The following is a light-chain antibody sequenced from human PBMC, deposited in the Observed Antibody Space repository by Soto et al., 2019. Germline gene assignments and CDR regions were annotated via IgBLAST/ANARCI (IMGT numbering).Light chain of an antibody. Sequence: QSALTQPDSLSGYPGQSITIFCTGTSNDVGGYNYVSWYQQHPGKAPKLIIYEVSNRPSGISSRFSGSKSANTASLTISWLQAEDEAEYYCSSFTGSTTWVVGGGTQLTVL. CDR2: EVS. V-gene: IGLV2-14*01. CDR3: SSFTGSTTWV. J-gene: IGLJ3*02. CDR1: SNDVGGYNY.